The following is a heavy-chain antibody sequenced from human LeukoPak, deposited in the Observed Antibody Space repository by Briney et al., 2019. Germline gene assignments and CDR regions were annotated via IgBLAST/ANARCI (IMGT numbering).Heavy chain of an antibody. J-gene: IGHJ4*02. D-gene: IGHD3-10*01. Sequence: ASVKVSCKASGYTFTSYYMHWVRQAPGQGLEWMGIINPSGGSTSYAQKFQGRVTMTRDTSISTAYMELSSLRSDDTAIYYCARGGYYASGPVGMWGQGILVTVSS. CDR2: INPSGGST. CDR1: GYTFTSYY. V-gene: IGHV1-46*01. CDR3: ARGGYYASGPVGM.